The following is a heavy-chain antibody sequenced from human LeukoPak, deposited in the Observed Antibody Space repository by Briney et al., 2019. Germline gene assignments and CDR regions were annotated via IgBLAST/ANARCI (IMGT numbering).Heavy chain of an antibody. V-gene: IGHV1-2*02. Sequence: ASVKVSCKASGYTFTGYYMHWVRQAPGRGLEWMGWINPNSGGTNYAQKFQGRVTMTRDTSISTAYMELSRLRSDDTAVYYCARGPRGFLEWLPDYYYYMDVWGKGTTVTVSS. D-gene: IGHD3-3*01. J-gene: IGHJ6*03. CDR2: INPNSGGT. CDR3: ARGPRGFLEWLPDYYYYMDV. CDR1: GYTFTGYY.